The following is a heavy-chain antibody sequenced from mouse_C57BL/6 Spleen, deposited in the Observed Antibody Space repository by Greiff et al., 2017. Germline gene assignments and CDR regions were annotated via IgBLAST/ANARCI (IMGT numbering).Heavy chain of an antibody. D-gene: IGHD2-1*01. Sequence: VQLQQSGPELVKPGASVKISCKASGYSFTGYYMNWVKQSPEKSLEWIGEINPSTGGTTYNQKFKAKATLTVDKSSSTAYMQLKSLTSEDSAVDYCARRDYGNGGAYWGQGTLVTVSA. J-gene: IGHJ3*01. CDR2: INPSTGGT. CDR1: GYSFTGYY. CDR3: ARRDYGNGGAY. V-gene: IGHV1-42*01.